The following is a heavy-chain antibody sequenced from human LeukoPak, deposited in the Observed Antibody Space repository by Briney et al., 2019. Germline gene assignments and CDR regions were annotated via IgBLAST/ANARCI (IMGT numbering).Heavy chain of an antibody. D-gene: IGHD3-22*01. V-gene: IGHV5-51*01. CDR2: IYPGDSHS. Sequence: GESLKISCKGSGYTFTNYWIGWVRQMPGKGLEWMGIIYPGDSHSRYSPSFQGQVTISADKSISAVYLQWSSLKASDTAMYYCARGRGNYYDSSGYKERDAFDIWGQGTMVTVSS. CDR3: ARGRGNYYDSSGYKERDAFDI. J-gene: IGHJ3*02. CDR1: GYTFTNYW.